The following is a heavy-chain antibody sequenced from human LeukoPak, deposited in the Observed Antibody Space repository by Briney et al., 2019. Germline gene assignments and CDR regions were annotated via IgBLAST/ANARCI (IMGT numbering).Heavy chain of an antibody. CDR1: GGTFSSYA. V-gene: IGHV1-69*05. Sequence: SVKVSCKASGGTFSSYAISWVRQAPGQRLEWMGGIIPIFGTANYAQKFQGRVTITTDESTSTAYMELSSLRSEDTAVYYCARIDYGGNSPHPLYYYYGMDVWGQGTTVTVSS. J-gene: IGHJ6*02. D-gene: IGHD4-23*01. CDR2: IIPIFGTA. CDR3: ARIDYGGNSPHPLYYYYGMDV.